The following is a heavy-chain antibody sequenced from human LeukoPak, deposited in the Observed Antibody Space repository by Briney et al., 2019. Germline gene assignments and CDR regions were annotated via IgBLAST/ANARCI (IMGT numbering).Heavy chain of an antibody. J-gene: IGHJ4*02. CDR3: ASIATRYYDSSVDY. D-gene: IGHD3-22*01. CDR1: GFTFSDHY. V-gene: IGHV3-72*01. Sequence: GGSLRLSCAASGFTFSDHYMDWVRQAPGKGLEWVGRTRNKANSYTTEYAASVKGRFTISRDDSKNSLYLQMNSQKTEDTAVYYCASIATRYYDSSVDYWDQGTLVTVSS. CDR2: TRNKANSYTT.